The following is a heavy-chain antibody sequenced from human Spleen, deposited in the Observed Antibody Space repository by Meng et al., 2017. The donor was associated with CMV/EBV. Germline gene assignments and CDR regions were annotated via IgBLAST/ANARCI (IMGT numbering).Heavy chain of an antibody. CDR1: GFTFSTYA. V-gene: IGHV3-30*02. CDR2: IWSDGSNK. D-gene: IGHD3-3*01. CDR3: AKNYDLAGGYSGWFDP. J-gene: IGHJ5*02. Sequence: GESLKISCAASGFTFSTYAMHWVRQAPGKGLEWVAFIWSDGSNKYYADSVKGRFTISKDNSKNTLYLQMNSLKPEDTALYYCAKNYDLAGGYSGWFDPWGQGTLVTVSS.